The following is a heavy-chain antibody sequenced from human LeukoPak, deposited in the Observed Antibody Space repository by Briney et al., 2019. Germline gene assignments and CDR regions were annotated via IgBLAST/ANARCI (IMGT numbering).Heavy chain of an antibody. CDR1: GFTFSGFW. D-gene: IGHD3-22*01. Sequence: PGGSLRLSCAASGFTFSGFWMSWVRQTPRKGLEWVANIKQDGSERYYVDSVKGRFTISRDNAKNSLYLQMNSLGAEDTAVYYCARLSAHYYDSSADAFDIWGQGTMVTVSS. CDR2: IKQDGSER. V-gene: IGHV3-7*01. J-gene: IGHJ3*02. CDR3: ARLSAHYYDSSADAFDI.